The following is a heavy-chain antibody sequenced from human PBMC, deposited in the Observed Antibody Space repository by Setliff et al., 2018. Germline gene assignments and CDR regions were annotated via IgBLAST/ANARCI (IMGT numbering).Heavy chain of an antibody. V-gene: IGHV3-11*04. J-gene: IGHJ4*02. CDR1: GFSFSDYY. Sequence: PGGSLRLSCAASGFSFSDYYMMWIRQAPGKGLEWVSYISNDGTTIYYADSVRGRFTISRDNARDSLYLQMNSLRAEDTAVYYCVRDTTSGWMLTNWGQGTLVTVSS. D-gene: IGHD6-25*01. CDR2: ISNDGTTI. CDR3: VRDTTSGWMLTN.